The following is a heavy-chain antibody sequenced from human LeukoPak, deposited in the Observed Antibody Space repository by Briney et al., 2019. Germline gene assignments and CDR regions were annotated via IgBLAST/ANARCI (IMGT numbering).Heavy chain of an antibody. Sequence: ASVKVFCKASGYTFTSYDINWVRHATGQGLEWVGWLHPNSGNTGYAQKFQGRVTITRNTSISTAYMELSSLRSEDTAVYYCARGWRGRRGSDGYYFDYWGQGTLVTVSS. J-gene: IGHJ4*02. CDR1: GYTFTSYD. D-gene: IGHD1-26*01. CDR3: ARGWRGRRGSDGYYFDY. CDR2: LHPNSGNT. V-gene: IGHV1-8*03.